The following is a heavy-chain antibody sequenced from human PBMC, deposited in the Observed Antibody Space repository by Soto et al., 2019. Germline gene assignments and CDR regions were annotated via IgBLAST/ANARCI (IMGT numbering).Heavy chain of an antibody. D-gene: IGHD5-18*01. CDR2: INPNSGGT. V-gene: IGHV1-2*04. CDR3: ARAGAMVSSYYYGMDV. CDR1: GYTFTGYY. J-gene: IGHJ6*02. Sequence: QVQLVQSGAEVKKPGASVKVSCKASGYTFTGYYMHWVRQAPGQGLEWMGWINPNSGGTNYAQKFQGWVTMTRETSISKAYMELSRLRSDDTAVYYCARAGAMVSSYYYGMDVWGQGTTVTVSS.